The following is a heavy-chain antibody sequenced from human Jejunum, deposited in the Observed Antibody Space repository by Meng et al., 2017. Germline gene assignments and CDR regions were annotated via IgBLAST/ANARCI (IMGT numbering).Heavy chain of an antibody. CDR2: AYYSGSS. D-gene: IGHD1-26*01. V-gene: IGHV4-39*01. CDR1: GGSLSSGSPY. J-gene: IGHJ4*02. Sequence: QLQLQESGPGLVKPSETLSLSCTVSGGSLSSGSPYWGWIRQSPGKGLEWIGTAYYSGSSYYNPSLRSRVIILVDTSKNQFSLRLSSVTAADTAVYYCARRIRGGSYLGWGQGTLVTVSS. CDR3: ARRIRGGSYLG.